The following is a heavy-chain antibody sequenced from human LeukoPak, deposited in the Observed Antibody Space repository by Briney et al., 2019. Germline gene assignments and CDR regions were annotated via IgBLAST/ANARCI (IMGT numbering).Heavy chain of an antibody. CDR1: GGSITSTNW. V-gene: IGHV4-4*02. CDR3: SRENGAFSPFGY. CDR2: VSLSGLT. J-gene: IGHJ4*02. D-gene: IGHD2-8*01. Sequence: SETLSLTCGVSGGSITSTNWWSWVRQPPGQGLGWIGEVSLSGLTNYNPSLSSRIIMALDTSKNHLSLHLTSVTAADTAVYYCSRENGAFSPFGYWGQGYLVTVLS.